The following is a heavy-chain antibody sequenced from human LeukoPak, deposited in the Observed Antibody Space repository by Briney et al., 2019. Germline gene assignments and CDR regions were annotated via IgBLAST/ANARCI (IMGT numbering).Heavy chain of an antibody. V-gene: IGHV3-48*03. CDR2: ISSSGSTI. CDR3: ARGQYSSGWYEEDDYYYGMDV. Sequence: GGSLRPSCAASGFTFSSYEMNWVRQAPGKGLEWVSYISSSGSTIYYADSVKGRFTISRDNAKNSLYLQMNSLRAEDTAVYYCARGQYSSGWYEEDDYYYGMDVWGKGTTVTVSS. D-gene: IGHD6-19*01. J-gene: IGHJ6*04. CDR1: GFTFSSYE.